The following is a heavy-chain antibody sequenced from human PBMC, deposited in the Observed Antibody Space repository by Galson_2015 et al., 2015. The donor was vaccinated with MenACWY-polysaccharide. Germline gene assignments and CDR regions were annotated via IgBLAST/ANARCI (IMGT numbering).Heavy chain of an antibody. V-gene: IGHV3-7*04. J-gene: IGHJ4*02. CDR1: GFIFSNYW. CDR2: IKNDGTAK. CDR3: AKDRYWNSFDC. Sequence: SLRLSCATSGFIFSNYWMSWVRLTPGKGLEWLGNIKNDGTAKNYVDSVKGRFTFSRDNTKNSLYLQMSSLREEDTAVYYCAKDRYWNSFDCWGQGTLVTVSS. D-gene: IGHD1/OR15-1a*01.